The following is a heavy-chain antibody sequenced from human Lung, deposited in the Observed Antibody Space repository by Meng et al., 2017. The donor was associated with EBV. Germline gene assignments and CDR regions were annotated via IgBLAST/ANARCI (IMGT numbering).Heavy chain of an antibody. J-gene: IGHJ4*02. CDR1: GFTFSRYS. V-gene: IGHV3-21*01. Sequence: EVQLVESGGXXXXXGXSLXLSCAASGFTFSRYSMNWVRQAPGKGLEWVSSISSSSSYIYYADSVKGRFTISRDNAKNSLYLQMNSLRAEDTAVYYCARAAAGLTFDYWGQGTLVTVSS. CDR3: ARAAAGLTFDY. D-gene: IGHD6-13*01. CDR2: ISSSSSYI.